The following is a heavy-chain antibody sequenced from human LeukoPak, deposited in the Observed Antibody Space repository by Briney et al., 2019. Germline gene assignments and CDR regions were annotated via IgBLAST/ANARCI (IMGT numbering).Heavy chain of an antibody. CDR2: IRYDGSSK. CDR1: KFTFRSYG. V-gene: IGHV3-30*02. CDR3: AKPRHLLRFLEWLSPFDY. D-gene: IGHD3-3*01. J-gene: IGHJ4*02. Sequence: GGSLRLSCATSKFTFRSYGLHWVRQAPGKGLEWVAFIRYDGSSKYYGDSVKGRFTISRGNSKSTLYLQMNSLRAEDTAVYYCAKPRHLLRFLEWLSPFDYWGQGTLVTVSS.